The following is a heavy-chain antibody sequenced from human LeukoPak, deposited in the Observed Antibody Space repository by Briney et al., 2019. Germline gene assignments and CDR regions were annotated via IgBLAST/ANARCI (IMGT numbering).Heavy chain of an antibody. J-gene: IGHJ4*02. CDR1: GYTFTNYF. D-gene: IGHD6-13*01. Sequence: ASVKVSCKASGYTFTNYFFNWVRQAPGQGLEWMGIINPNDGSTTYAQKFQQRVTTTWDTSTATVYMELRSLSSEDTAVFYCVRETPIYSSREFDYWGQGTLVTVSS. V-gene: IGHV1-46*01. CDR2: INPNDGST. CDR3: VRETPIYSSREFDY.